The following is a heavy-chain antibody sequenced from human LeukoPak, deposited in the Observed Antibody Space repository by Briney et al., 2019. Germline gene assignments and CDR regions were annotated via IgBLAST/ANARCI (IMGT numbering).Heavy chain of an antibody. CDR2: ISGSGGST. J-gene: IGHJ3*02. V-gene: IGHV3-23*01. D-gene: IGHD3-22*01. CDR1: GFSFSSYA. CDR3: AARGFFDSSGYKGDAFNM. Sequence: GSLRLSCAASGFSFSSYAMSWVRQAPGKGLEWVSAISGSGGSTYYADSVKGRFTISRDNSKNTLYLQMNSLRAEDTAVYYCAARGFFDSSGYKGDAFNMWGQGTMVTVSS.